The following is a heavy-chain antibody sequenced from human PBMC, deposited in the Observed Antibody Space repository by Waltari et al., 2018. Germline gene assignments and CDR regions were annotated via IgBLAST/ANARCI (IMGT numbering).Heavy chain of an antibody. Sequence: DVQLVESGGGLVKPGGSLRLSCAASGFTFNNYNMYWVRQAPGRGREWVASISSSSSVMYYSDSVKGRFIVSRDNSKDSLYLQMDSLRADDTAVYYCVRVRSTSDFFLDVWGNGATVTVSS. D-gene: IGHD2-2*01. CDR3: VRVRSTSDFFLDV. J-gene: IGHJ6*04. CDR2: ISSSSSVM. V-gene: IGHV3-21*02. CDR1: GFTFNNYN.